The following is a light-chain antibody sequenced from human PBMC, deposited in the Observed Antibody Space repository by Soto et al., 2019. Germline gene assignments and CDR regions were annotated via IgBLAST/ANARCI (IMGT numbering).Light chain of an antibody. J-gene: IGLJ3*02. CDR1: SSDVGGYNY. V-gene: IGLV2-14*01. CDR2: DVS. CDR3: SSYTSISTGV. Sequence: QSALTQPASVSGSPGQSITISCTGTSSDVGGYNYVSWYQQHPGKAPKLMIYDVSNRPSGVSNRFSGSKSGNTASLTISGLQAEDEADYYCSSYTSISTGVFGGGTKLTDL.